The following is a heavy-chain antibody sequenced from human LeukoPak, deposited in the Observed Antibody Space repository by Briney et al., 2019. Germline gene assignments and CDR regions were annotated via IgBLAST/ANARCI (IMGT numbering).Heavy chain of an antibody. CDR3: AKDRSTAPSYYMDV. CDR1: GFTFDDYA. D-gene: IGHD5/OR15-5a*01. Sequence: PGGSLRLSCAASGFTFDDYAMHWVRQAQGKGLEWVSGISWNSGSIGYADSVKGRFTISRDNAKNSLYLQMNSLRAEDTALYYCAKDRSTAPSYYMDVWGKGTTVTVSS. J-gene: IGHJ6*03. CDR2: ISWNSGSI. V-gene: IGHV3-9*01.